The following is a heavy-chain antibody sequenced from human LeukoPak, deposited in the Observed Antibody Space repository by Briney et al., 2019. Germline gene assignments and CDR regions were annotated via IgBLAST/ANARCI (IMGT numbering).Heavy chain of an antibody. D-gene: IGHD1-1*01. J-gene: IGHJ4*02. CDR1: GYTFTNFY. CDR3: ARDGTHHSWDY. Sequence: RASVKVSCKASGYTFTNFYMHWVRQAPGQGLEWMGIIHSGGGTTTYAQKFQGRVTMTRDTSTSTVYMELSSLRSEDTAVYYCARDGTHHSWDYWGQGTLVTVSS. CDR2: IHSGGGTT. V-gene: IGHV1-46*01.